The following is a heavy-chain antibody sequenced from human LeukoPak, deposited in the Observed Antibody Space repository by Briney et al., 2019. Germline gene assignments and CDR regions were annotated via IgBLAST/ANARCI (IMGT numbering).Heavy chain of an antibody. J-gene: IGHJ2*01. CDR1: GFTFSSFG. D-gene: IGHD2-8*01. CDR2: IRYDGSNK. Sequence: GGSLRLSCAASGFTFSSFGMHWVRQAPGKGLEWVAFIRYDGSNKYYADSVKGRFTISRDNSKNTLYLQMDSLRAEDTALYYCAVYRGKSSRGFDLWGRGTLVTVSS. CDR3: AVYRGKSSRGFDL. V-gene: IGHV3-30*02.